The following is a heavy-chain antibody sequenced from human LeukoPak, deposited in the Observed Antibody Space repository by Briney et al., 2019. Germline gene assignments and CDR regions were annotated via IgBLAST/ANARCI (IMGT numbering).Heavy chain of an antibody. CDR2: ISPSGGST. J-gene: IGHJ6*03. CDR3: ARGRAPRGPYYYYYYMDV. CDR1: GYTFTSNY. Sequence: ASVKVSCKAFGYTFTSNYMHWVRQAPGQGPEWMGVISPSGGSTTYAQKFQGRVTLTRDMSTSTDYLELSSLRSEGTAVYYCARGRAPRGPYYYYYYMDVWGKGTTVTISS. V-gene: IGHV1-46*01.